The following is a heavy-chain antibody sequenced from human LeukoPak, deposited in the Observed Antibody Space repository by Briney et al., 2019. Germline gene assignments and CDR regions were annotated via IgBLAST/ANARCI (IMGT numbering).Heavy chain of an antibody. CDR1: GFTVSSNY. J-gene: IGHJ4*02. Sequence: PGGSLRLSCAASGFTVSSNYMSWVRQAPGKGLEWVSVIYSGGSTYYADSVKGRFTISRDNSKNTLYLQMNSLRAEDTAVYYCARERGRYSSSSPVDYWGQGTLVTVSS. V-gene: IGHV3-66*01. D-gene: IGHD6-6*01. CDR2: IYSGGST. CDR3: ARERGRYSSSSPVDY.